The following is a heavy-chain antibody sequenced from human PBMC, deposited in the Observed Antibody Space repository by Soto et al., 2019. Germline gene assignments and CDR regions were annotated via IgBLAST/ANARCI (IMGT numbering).Heavy chain of an antibody. Sequence: RGSLRLSCSASGFTFIIYGMHWVRQAAGKGLEWVAVISYDGNDKYHADSVKGRFTISRDNSKSTLYLQMNSLRAEDTAVYYCAKDKDIAAAAYYFDYWGQGTLVTVSS. V-gene: IGHV3-30*18. CDR2: ISYDGNDK. J-gene: IGHJ4*02. CDR3: AKDKDIAAAAYYFDY. CDR1: GFTFIIYG. D-gene: IGHD6-13*01.